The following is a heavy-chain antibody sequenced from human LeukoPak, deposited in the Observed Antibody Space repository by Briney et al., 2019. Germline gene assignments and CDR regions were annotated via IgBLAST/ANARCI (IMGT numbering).Heavy chain of an antibody. V-gene: IGHV3-7*03. D-gene: IGHD1-1*01. CDR2: IKQDGSEK. Sequence: PGGSLRLSCAASGFTFSSYWMSWVRQAPGKGLEWVANIKQDGSEKYYVDSVKGRFTISRDNAKNSLYLQMNSLRAEGTALYYCARGGSRHPSPEDYWGQGTLVTVSA. J-gene: IGHJ4*02. CDR3: ARGGSRHPSPEDY. CDR1: GFTFSSYW.